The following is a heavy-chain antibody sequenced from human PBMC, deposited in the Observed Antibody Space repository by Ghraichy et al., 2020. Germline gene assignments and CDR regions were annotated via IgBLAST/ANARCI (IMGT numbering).Heavy chain of an antibody. CDR3: ARFYGYSSTLDY. Sequence: SETLSLTCTVSGGSISNYYWSWIRKPAGKGLEWIGRIKISGNTNYNPSLNSRVTISLDTSKNHFSLKLSSVTAADTAVYYCARFYGYSSTLDYWGQGTLVTVSS. CDR2: IKISGNT. V-gene: IGHV4-4*07. CDR1: GGSISNYY. D-gene: IGHD5-18*01. J-gene: IGHJ4*02.